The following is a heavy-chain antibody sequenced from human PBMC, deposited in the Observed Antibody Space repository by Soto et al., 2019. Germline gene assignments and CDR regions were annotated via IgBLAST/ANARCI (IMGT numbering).Heavy chain of an antibody. V-gene: IGHV3-23*01. CDR2: ISGSGYST. CDR3: AKDEGSGSYPDY. J-gene: IGHJ4*02. CDR1: GFTFTSYA. Sequence: GGSLRLSCAASGFTFTSYAMSWVRQAPGKGLEWVSLISGSGYSTYYADSVKGRFTISRDNSKNTLYLQMNSLRAEDTAIYHCAKDEGSGSYPDYWGQGTLVTVSS. D-gene: IGHD1-26*01.